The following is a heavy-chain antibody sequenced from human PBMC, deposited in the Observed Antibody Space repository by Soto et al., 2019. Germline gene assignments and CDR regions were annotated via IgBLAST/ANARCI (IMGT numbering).Heavy chain of an antibody. CDR3: ARVGRNYYYYHGMDV. CDR1: GYTFTSYY. D-gene: IGHD1-26*01. CDR2: INPSGGST. V-gene: IGHV1-46*01. J-gene: IGHJ6*02. Sequence: ASVKVSCKASGYTFTSYYMHWVRQAPGQGLEWMGIINPSGGSTSYAQKFQGRVTMTRDTSTSTVYMELSSLRSEDTAVYYCARVGRNYYYYHGMDVWGQGTTVTVSS.